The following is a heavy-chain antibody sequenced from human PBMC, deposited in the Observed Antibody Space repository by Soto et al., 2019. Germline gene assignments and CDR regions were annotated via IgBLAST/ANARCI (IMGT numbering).Heavy chain of an antibody. V-gene: IGHV4-59*08. CDR3: ARHNGRYCSGGSCRHHFDY. D-gene: IGHD2-15*01. Sequence: QVQLQESGPGLVKPSETLSLTCTVSGGSISSYYWSWIRQPPGKGLEWIGYIYYSGSTNYNPSLKSRLTISVDTSKNQFSLKLSSVTAADTAVYYCARHNGRYCSGGSCRHHFDYWGQGTLVTVSS. CDR1: GGSISSYY. CDR2: IYYSGST. J-gene: IGHJ4*02.